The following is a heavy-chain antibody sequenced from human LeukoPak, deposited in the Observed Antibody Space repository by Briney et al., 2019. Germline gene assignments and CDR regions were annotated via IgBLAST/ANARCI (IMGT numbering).Heavy chain of an antibody. D-gene: IGHD6-25*01. Sequence: SQTLSLTCAISGDTVSSNGAAWNWIRQSPARGLEWLGRTYYRSRWYNDYAVSVKSRITINADTSKNHISLQMNSVAPEDTAVYYCAREAAESDDAFDIWGQGTMVTVSS. J-gene: IGHJ3*02. CDR1: GDTVSSNGAA. CDR2: TYYRSRWYN. V-gene: IGHV6-1*01. CDR3: AREAAESDDAFDI.